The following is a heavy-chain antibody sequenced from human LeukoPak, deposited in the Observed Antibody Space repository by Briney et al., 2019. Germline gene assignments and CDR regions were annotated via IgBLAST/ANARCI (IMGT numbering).Heavy chain of an antibody. CDR2: IYSGGST. V-gene: IGHV3-53*01. Sequence: GGSLRLSCAASGFTFSSYAMSWVRQAPGKGLEWVSLIYSGGSTYYADSVKGRFTISRDNSKNTLYLQMNSPRVEDTAVYYCARVVPAAIGLNWFDPWGQGTLVTVSS. CDR1: GFTFSSYA. D-gene: IGHD2-2*02. J-gene: IGHJ5*02. CDR3: ARVVPAAIGLNWFDP.